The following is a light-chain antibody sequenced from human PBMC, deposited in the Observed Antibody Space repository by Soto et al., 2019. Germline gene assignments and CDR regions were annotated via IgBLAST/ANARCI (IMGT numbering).Light chain of an antibody. CDR3: QQLNSSPRT. J-gene: IGKJ4*01. V-gene: IGKV1-9*01. CDR2: AAS. CDR1: QSISSY. Sequence: DIQLTQSKSFLSASGEDRVTITCRASQSISSYLAWYQQKPGKAPKLLIYAASTLKSGVPSRFSGSGSGTEFTLTISSLQTEDFATYYCQQLNSSPRTFGGGTNVEIK.